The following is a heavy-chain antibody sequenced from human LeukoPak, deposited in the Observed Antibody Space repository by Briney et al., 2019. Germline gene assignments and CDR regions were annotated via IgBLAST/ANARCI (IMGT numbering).Heavy chain of an antibody. CDR3: ARAPTSYNSGSFPKYYFDS. CDR2: ISGYDGET. J-gene: IGHJ4*02. V-gene: IGHV1-18*01. D-gene: IGHD3-10*01. Sequence: VSVKVSYKASGYTVSTYGVSWLRQAPGHRLEWMGWISGYDGETDYAQKFKGRVTMTTDTSTSAAYMELKSLKSDDTAVYYCARAPTSYNSGSFPKYYFDSWGQGTLVTVSS. CDR1: GYTVSTYG.